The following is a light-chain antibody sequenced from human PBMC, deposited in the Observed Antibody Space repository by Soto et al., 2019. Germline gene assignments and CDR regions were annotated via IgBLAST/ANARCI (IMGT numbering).Light chain of an antibody. Sequence: EIVLTQSPGTLSLSPGERATLSCMASQTLTTRLLAWYQQKPGQAPRLLIYGASSRATGIPDRFSGSGSGTEYTLTISSLEPEDFAVYSCQQYADLPYSFGQGTTLEIK. CDR3: QQYADLPYS. V-gene: IGKV3-20*01. CDR1: QTLTTRL. J-gene: IGKJ2*03. CDR2: GAS.